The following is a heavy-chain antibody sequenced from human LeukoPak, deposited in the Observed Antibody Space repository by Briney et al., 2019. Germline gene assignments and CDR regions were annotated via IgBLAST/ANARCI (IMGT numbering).Heavy chain of an antibody. D-gene: IGHD4-17*01. CDR1: GFTFSSYE. V-gene: IGHV3-48*03. CDR2: ISSSGSTI. CDR3: ARDGDYAQDFGY. J-gene: IGHJ4*02. Sequence: TGGSLRLSCAASGFTFSSYEVNWVRQAPGKGLEWVSYISSSGSTIYYADSVKGRFTISRDNAKNSLYLQMNSLRAEDTAVYFCARDGDYAQDFGYWGQGTLVIVSS.